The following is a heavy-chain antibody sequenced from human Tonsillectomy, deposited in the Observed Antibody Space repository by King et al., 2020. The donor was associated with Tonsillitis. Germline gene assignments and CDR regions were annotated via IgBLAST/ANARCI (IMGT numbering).Heavy chain of an antibody. CDR2: INSAGSRT. CDR1: GFTFSSYW. V-gene: IGHV3-74*01. J-gene: IGHJ6*03. Sequence: VQLVESGGGLVQPGGSLRLSCAASGFTFSSYWMDWVRQAPGKGLVWVSRINSAGSRTSYADSVKGRFTISSDNAKNTLYLQMNSLRAEDTAVYYCARETQAYYYYMDVWGKGTTVTVSS. CDR3: ARETQAYYYYMDV.